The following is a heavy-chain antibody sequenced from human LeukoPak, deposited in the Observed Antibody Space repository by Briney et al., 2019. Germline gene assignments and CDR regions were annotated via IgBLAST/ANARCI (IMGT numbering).Heavy chain of an antibody. D-gene: IGHD1-26*01. CDR2: ISAYNGDT. CDR3: ARGAMTFYAFDI. V-gene: IGHV1-18*01. J-gene: IGHJ3*02. Sequence: ASVNVSCKASNYTFTNYVINWVRQAPGQGLEWMGWISAYNGDTNYAQRLQDRVIMTTDTPTSTTYMELRSLRSDDTAVYYCARGAMTFYAFDIWGQGTMVTVSS. CDR1: NYTFTNYV.